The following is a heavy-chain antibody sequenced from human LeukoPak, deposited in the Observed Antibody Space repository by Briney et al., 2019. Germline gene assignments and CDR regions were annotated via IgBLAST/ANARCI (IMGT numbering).Heavy chain of an antibody. CDR2: ISGSGGST. Sequence: GGSLRLSCAASGFTFSSYAMSWVRQAPGKGLEWVSAISGSGGSTYYADSVKGRFTISRDNSKNTLYLQMNSLRAEDTAVYYCAKVFLTVVTQRVYYFDYWGQGTLDTVSS. J-gene: IGHJ4*02. D-gene: IGHD4-23*01. V-gene: IGHV3-23*01. CDR3: AKVFLTVVTQRVYYFDY. CDR1: GFTFSSYA.